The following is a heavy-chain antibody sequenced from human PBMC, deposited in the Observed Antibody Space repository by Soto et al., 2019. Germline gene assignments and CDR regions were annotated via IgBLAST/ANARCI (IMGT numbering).Heavy chain of an antibody. J-gene: IGHJ5*02. CDR1: GGTISNYA. D-gene: IGHD3-3*01. V-gene: IGHV1-69*12. CDR3: ARGGFWSGYYSWFDP. Sequence: QVQLVQSGAEVKKPGSSVKVSCKTSGGTISNYAISWVRQAPGQGLERMGGIIPLFGTTNYAQKFQGRVTITADESTRTAYMELSSLRSEDTAVYYCARGGFWSGYYSWFDPWGQGTLVTVSS. CDR2: IIPLFGTT.